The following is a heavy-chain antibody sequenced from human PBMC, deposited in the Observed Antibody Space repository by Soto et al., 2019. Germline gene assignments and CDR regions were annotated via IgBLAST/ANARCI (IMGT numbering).Heavy chain of an antibody. Sequence: ASVKVSCKASGYTFTGYYMHWVRQAPGQGLEWMGWINPNSGGTNYAQKFQGWVTMTRDTSISTAYMELSRLRSDDTAVYYCGREPLGGPDYDFWSGYRWYYYYGMDVWGQGTTVTVSS. CDR1: GYTFTGYY. CDR2: INPNSGGT. J-gene: IGHJ6*02. D-gene: IGHD3-3*01. CDR3: GREPLGGPDYDFWSGYRWYYYYGMDV. V-gene: IGHV1-2*04.